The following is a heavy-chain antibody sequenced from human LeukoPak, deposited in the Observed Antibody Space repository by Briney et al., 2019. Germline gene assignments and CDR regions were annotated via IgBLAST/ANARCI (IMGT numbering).Heavy chain of an antibody. D-gene: IGHD3-10*01. V-gene: IGHV3-48*03. J-gene: IGHJ4*02. CDR2: ISSSGSTI. CDR1: GFTFSSYE. Sequence: GGSLRLSCAASGFTFSSYEMNWVRQAPGKGLEWVSYISSSGSTIYYVDSVKGQFTISRYNAKNSLYLQMNSLRAEDTAVYYCELLDMVRGHELDYWGQVTLVTVSS. CDR3: ELLDMVRGHELDY.